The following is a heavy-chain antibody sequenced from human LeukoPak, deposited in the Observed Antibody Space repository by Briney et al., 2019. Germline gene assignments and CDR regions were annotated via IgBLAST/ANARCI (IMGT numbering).Heavy chain of an antibody. J-gene: IGHJ5*02. Sequence: SVKVSCKASGYTFTGYYMHWVRQAPGQGLEWMGWINPNSGGTNYAQKFQGRVTMTRGTSISTAYMELSRLRSDDTAVYYCARDEVGATGYWFDPWGQGTLVTVSS. V-gene: IGHV1-2*02. D-gene: IGHD1-26*01. CDR3: ARDEVGATGYWFDP. CDR2: INPNSGGT. CDR1: GYTFTGYY.